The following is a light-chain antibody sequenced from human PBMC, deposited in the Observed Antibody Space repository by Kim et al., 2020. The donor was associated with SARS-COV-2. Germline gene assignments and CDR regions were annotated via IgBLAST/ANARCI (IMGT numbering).Light chain of an antibody. V-gene: IGKV1-27*01. CDR1: QGIDDS. CDR2: SAS. J-gene: IGKJ3*01. CDR3: QKYNRGRFT. Sequence: DIQMTQSPSSLSASVGDRVTITCRASQGIDDSLAWYQQRPGKVPQLLIFSASTLHSGVSARFSGSGSGTDFTLTISSLQPEDVATYYCQKYNRGRFTFGPGTKVDIK.